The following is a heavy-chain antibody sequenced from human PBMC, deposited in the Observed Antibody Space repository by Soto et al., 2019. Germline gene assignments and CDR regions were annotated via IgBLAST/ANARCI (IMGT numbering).Heavy chain of an antibody. J-gene: IGHJ4*02. CDR3: ARDHDVWTGYFFDN. V-gene: IGHV1-18*01. D-gene: IGHD3-3*01. CDR1: GYIFTNYA. CDR2: ISGYNGDTNT. Sequence: QVQLVQSGGEVRKPGASVKVSCKASGYIFTNYAISWVRQAPGQGPEWMGWISGYNGDTNTHYSQNFQGRLTLTTDMSTTTAYMELRSLTSDDTAVYYCARDHDVWTGYFFDNWGQGTLVTVSS.